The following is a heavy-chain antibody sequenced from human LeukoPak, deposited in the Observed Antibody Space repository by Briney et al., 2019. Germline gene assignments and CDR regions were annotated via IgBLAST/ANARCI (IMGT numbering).Heavy chain of an antibody. D-gene: IGHD3-22*01. CDR1: GFTFSSYG. CDR3: ARSDSSGYYPPPPDY. CDR2: IWYDGSNK. V-gene: IGHV3-33*01. Sequence: GGSVRLSCAACGFTFSSYGMQWLRQAPGKGLEGVAVIWYDGSNKYCADSVKGRFTISRDNSKNTLYLHMNSLRAEDTAVYYCARSDSSGYYPPPPDYWGQGTLVTVSS. J-gene: IGHJ4*02.